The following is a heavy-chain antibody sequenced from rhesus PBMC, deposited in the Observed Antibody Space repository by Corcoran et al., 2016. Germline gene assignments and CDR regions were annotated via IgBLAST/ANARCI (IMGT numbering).Heavy chain of an antibody. CDR1: GNSIRSTY. V-gene: IGHV4-169*01. Sequence: QLQLQESGPGLVQPTETLSLTCVVSGNSIRSTYWRWIRQAPGKGLEWIGYIGGNSGSTNYNPSLKSRVSLSVDTSKNQLSLKLSSVTAADTAVYYCARRGDRFDVWGPGVLVTVSS. CDR3: ARRGDRFDV. CDR2: IGGNSGST. J-gene: IGHJ5-1*01. D-gene: IGHD2-33*01.